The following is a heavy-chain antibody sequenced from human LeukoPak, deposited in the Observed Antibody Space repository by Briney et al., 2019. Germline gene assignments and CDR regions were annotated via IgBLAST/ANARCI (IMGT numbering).Heavy chain of an antibody. Sequence: PSETLSLTCAVYGGSFSGYYWSWIRQPPRKGLEWIGEINHSGSTNYNTSLKSRVTISVDTSKNQFSLKLSSVTAADTAVYYCARLSCSSTSCYTVDYWGQGTLVTVSS. CDR1: GGSFSGYY. CDR3: ARLSCSSTSCYTVDY. D-gene: IGHD2-2*02. CDR2: INHSGST. J-gene: IGHJ4*02. V-gene: IGHV4-34*01.